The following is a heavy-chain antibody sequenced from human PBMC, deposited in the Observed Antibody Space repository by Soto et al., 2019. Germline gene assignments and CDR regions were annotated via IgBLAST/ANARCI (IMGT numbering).Heavy chain of an antibody. CDR3: ARDADSSGLHY. V-gene: IGHV3-53*01. J-gene: IGHJ4*02. D-gene: IGHD6-19*01. Sequence: PGESLRLSCAASGFTVSGMFMNWVRQAPGKGLEWVSVIYPAGPAYYADSVKGRFTISRDNSKNTLFLQLNNLRAEDTAVYYCARDADSSGLHYWGQGILVTVSS. CDR2: IYPAGPA. CDR1: GFTVSGMF.